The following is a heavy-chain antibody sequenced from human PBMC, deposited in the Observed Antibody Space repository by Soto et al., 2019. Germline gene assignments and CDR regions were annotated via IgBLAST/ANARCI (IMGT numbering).Heavy chain of an antibody. V-gene: IGHV1-69*13. CDR3: ATDLKVGATEAY. D-gene: IGHD1-26*01. J-gene: IGHJ4*02. CDR1: GGTFSSYA. CDR2: IIPIFGTA. Sequence: SVKVSCKASGGTFSSYAISWVRQAPGQGLEWMGGIIPIFGTANYAQKFQGRVTMTADASTDTAYMELSSLRSEDTAVYYCATDLKVGATEAYWGQGTLVTVSS.